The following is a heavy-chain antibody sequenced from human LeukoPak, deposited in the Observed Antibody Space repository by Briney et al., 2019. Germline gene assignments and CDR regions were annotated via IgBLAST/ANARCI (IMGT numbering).Heavy chain of an antibody. CDR1: GFTFSNYA. J-gene: IGHJ4*02. V-gene: IGHV3-23*01. CDR3: AKDRWFGTIAAAGNFDY. D-gene: IGHD6-13*01. Sequence: GGSLRLSCAASGFTFSNYAMSWVRQAPGKGLEWVSVISGTGSNTYYADSVKGRFTISRDNSKNTLYLQMNSLRAEDTAVYYCAKDRWFGTIAAAGNFDYWGQGTLVTVSS. CDR2: ISGTGSNT.